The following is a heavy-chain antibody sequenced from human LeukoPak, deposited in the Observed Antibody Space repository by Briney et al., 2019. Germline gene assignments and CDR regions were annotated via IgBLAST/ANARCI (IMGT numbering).Heavy chain of an antibody. Sequence: GGSLRLSCAASGFTFDDYAMHWVRQAPGKGLEWVSGISWNSGSIGYADSVKGRFTISRDNAKNSLYLQMNSLGAEDTAVYYCARDRFYQMGPTVTNDYWGQGTLVTVSS. D-gene: IGHD4-17*01. J-gene: IGHJ4*02. CDR2: ISWNSGSI. CDR1: GFTFDDYA. V-gene: IGHV3-9*01. CDR3: ARDRFYQMGPTVTNDY.